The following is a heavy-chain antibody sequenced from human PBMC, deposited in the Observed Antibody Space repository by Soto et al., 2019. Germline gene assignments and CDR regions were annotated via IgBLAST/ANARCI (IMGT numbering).Heavy chain of an antibody. CDR3: ARVAGDDPLDI. CDR2: MYSGGTT. V-gene: IGHV3-53*04. D-gene: IGHD2-21*02. J-gene: IGHJ3*02. CDR1: GFIVSSNY. Sequence: EVQLVESGGGLVQPGGSLRLSCAASGFIVSSNYMTWVRQAPGKGLEWVSIMYSGGTTYYAESVKGRFTISRHISKNTLDLQMNTLRFDDTAVYYCARVAGDDPLDIWGPGTIVTVSS.